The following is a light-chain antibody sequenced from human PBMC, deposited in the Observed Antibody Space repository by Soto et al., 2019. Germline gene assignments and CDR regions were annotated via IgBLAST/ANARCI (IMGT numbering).Light chain of an antibody. CDR3: QQYGGSHRT. CDR2: AAS. CDR1: QSVNSNY. V-gene: IGKV3-20*01. J-gene: IGKJ1*01. Sequence: EIVLTQSPGTLSLSPGERATLSCRTSQSVNSNYLAWYQQLPGQAPRLLIYAASSRATGIPDRFSGSGSGTDFTLTISRLEPEDFAVYYCQQYGGSHRTFGQGTKVEIK.